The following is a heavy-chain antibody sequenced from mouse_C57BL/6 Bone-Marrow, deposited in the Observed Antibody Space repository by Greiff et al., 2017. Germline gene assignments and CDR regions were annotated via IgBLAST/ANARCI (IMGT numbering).Heavy chain of an antibody. J-gene: IGHJ3*01. V-gene: IGHV14-4*01. D-gene: IGHD2-5*01. CDR2: IDPENGDT. Sequence: VQLQQSGAELVRPGASVKLSCTASGFNFKDDYMHWVKQRPEQGLEWIGWIDPENGDTEYASKFQGKATITADTSSNTAYMQLSSLTSEDTAVYCGTTYYSNPAWFAYWGQGTLVTVSA. CDR3: TTYYSNPAWFAY. CDR1: GFNFKDDY.